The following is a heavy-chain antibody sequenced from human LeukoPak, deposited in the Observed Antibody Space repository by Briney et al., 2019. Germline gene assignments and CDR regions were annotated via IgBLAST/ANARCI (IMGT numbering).Heavy chain of an antibody. Sequence: GASVKVSCKASGGTFSSYAISWVRQAPGQGLEWMGWISAYNGNTNYAQKLQGRVTMTTDTSTSAAYMELRSLRSDDTAVYYCARDQGRVAGIVYFQHWGQGTLVTVSS. CDR3: ARDQGRVAGIVYFQH. CDR1: GGTFSSYA. V-gene: IGHV1-18*01. J-gene: IGHJ1*01. D-gene: IGHD6-19*01. CDR2: ISAYNGNT.